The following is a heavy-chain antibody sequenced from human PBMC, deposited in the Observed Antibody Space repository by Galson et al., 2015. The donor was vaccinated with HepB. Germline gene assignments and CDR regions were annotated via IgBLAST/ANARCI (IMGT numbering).Heavy chain of an antibody. CDR3: ARGGRTVTAENDY. Sequence: SVKVSCKASGYTFTTYYMHWVRQAPGQGLEWVGLINPSGGSTIYAQKFQGRVTMTRDTSTSKVYMKMSSLRSEDTAVYYCARGGRTVTAENDYWGQGTLVTVSS. CDR2: INPSGGST. J-gene: IGHJ4*02. CDR1: GYTFTTYY. D-gene: IGHD4-17*01. V-gene: IGHV1-46*01.